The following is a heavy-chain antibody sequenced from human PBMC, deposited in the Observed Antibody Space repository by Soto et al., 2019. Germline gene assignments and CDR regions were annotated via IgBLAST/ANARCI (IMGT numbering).Heavy chain of an antibody. CDR2: TRNSGGA. CDR1: SGSVFSSNW. V-gene: IGHV4-4*02. Sequence: QVQLQESGPGLVKPSGTLSLTCAVSSGSVFSSNWWSWVRLPPGKGLEWIGETRNSGGANYNPSLKSRVTITVDRSRNHIFLELSSVTAADTAVYYCASHLGMAGTRGFDHWGLGTPVTVSS. J-gene: IGHJ4*02. D-gene: IGHD6-19*01. CDR3: ASHLGMAGTRGFDH.